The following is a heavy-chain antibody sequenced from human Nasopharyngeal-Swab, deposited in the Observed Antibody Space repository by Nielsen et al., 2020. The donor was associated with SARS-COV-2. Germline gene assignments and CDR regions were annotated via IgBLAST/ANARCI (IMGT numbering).Heavy chain of an antibody. CDR3: ARGSGLRYFDWLSANFDY. CDR1: GYTFTNYD. CDR2: MNPNSGNT. J-gene: IGHJ4*02. V-gene: IGHV1-8*01. Sequence: ASVKVSCKASGYTFTNYDINWVRQATGQGLEWMGWMNPNSGNTGYAQKFQGRVTMTRNTSISTAYMELSSLRSEDTAVYYCARGSGLRYFDWLSANFDYWGQGTLVTVSS. D-gene: IGHD3-9*01.